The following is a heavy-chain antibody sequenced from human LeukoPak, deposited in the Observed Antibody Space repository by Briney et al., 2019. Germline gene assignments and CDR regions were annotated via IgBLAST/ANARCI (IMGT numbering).Heavy chain of an antibody. Sequence: GGSLRLSCAASGFTFSSYEMNWVRQAPGKGLEWVSYISSSGSTIYYADSVKGRFTISRDNAKNSLYLQMNSLRAEDTAVYYCARSGDYYDSSGSLGFDYWGQGTLVTVSS. CDR3: ARSGDYYDSSGSLGFDY. D-gene: IGHD3-22*01. J-gene: IGHJ4*02. CDR2: ISSSGSTI. CDR1: GFTFSSYE. V-gene: IGHV3-48*03.